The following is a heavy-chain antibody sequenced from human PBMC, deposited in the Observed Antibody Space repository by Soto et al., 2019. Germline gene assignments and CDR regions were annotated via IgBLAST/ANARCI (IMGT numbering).Heavy chain of an antibody. CDR2: ISGSGGST. V-gene: IGHV3-23*01. Sequence: EVQVLESGGGLVQPGGSLRLSCAASGFTFRSYAMSWVRQAPGKGLEWVSAISGSGGSTYYADSVKGRFTISTDNSKNRMYLKMNSLRAEDTAVYYCAKDQEGYSGSYYGYWGQGTLVTVSS. J-gene: IGHJ4*02. D-gene: IGHD1-26*01. CDR3: AKDQEGYSGSYYGY. CDR1: GFTFRSYA.